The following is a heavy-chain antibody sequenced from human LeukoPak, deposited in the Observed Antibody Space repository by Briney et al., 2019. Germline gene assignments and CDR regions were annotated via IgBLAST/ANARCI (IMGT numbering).Heavy chain of an antibody. CDR1: GFTFSSYS. J-gene: IGHJ4*02. CDR3: ARDGIVLMVYALDY. V-gene: IGHV3-48*01. CDR2: ISSSSSTI. D-gene: IGHD2-8*01. Sequence: GGSLRLSCAASGFTFSSYSMNWVSQAPGKGLEWLSYISSSSSTIYYADSVKGRFTISRDNAKNSLYLQMNSLRAEDTAVYYCARDGIVLMVYALDYWGQGTLVTVSS.